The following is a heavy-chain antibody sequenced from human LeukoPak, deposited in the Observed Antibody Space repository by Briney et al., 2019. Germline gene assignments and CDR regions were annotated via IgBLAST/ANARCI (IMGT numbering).Heavy chain of an antibody. D-gene: IGHD6-19*01. J-gene: IGHJ5*02. Sequence: GGSLRLSCAASGFTVSNNYMSWVRQAPGKGLEWVSVTYSAGTTYYADSVKGRFTISRDNSKNTLYLQMNSLRAEDTAVYYCAREGSSGWYEFWFDPWGQGTLVTVSS. CDR3: AREGSSGWYEFWFDP. V-gene: IGHV3-66*01. CDR1: GFTVSNNY. CDR2: TYSAGTT.